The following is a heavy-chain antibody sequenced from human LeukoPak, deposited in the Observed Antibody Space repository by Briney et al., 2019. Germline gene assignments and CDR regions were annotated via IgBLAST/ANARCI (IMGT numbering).Heavy chain of an antibody. CDR3: ARELREPPRAGELWEV. V-gene: IGHV4-30-4*01. D-gene: IGHD3-10*01. Sequence: PSETLSLTCTVSGGSISSGDYYWSWIRQPPGQGLEWIGYIYYSGSTYYNPSLKSRVTISVDTSKNQFSLKLSSVTAADTAVYYCARELREPPRAGELWEVWGQGTLVTVSS. J-gene: IGHJ4*02. CDR1: GGSISSGDYY. CDR2: IYYSGST.